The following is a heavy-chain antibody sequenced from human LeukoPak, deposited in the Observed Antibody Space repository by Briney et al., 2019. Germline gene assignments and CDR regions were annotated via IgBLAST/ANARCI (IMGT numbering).Heavy chain of an antibody. CDR2: ISSSSSYI. V-gene: IGHV3-21*01. J-gene: IGHJ4*02. CDR1: GFTFSSYS. D-gene: IGHD6-19*01. CDR3: ARGIAVAGTRGSYFDY. Sequence: GGSLRLSCAASGFTFSSYSMNWVRQAPGKGLEWVSSISSSSSYIYYADSVKGRFTTSRDNAKNSLYLQMNSLGAEDTAVYYCARGIAVAGTRGSYFDYWGQGTLVTVSS.